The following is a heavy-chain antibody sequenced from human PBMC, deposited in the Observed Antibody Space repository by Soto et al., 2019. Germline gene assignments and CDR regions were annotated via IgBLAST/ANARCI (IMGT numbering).Heavy chain of an antibody. CDR2: IIPIFGTA. J-gene: IGHJ5*02. CDR3: AKALTMASPNWFDP. D-gene: IGHD3-10*01. V-gene: IGHV1-69*13. CDR1: GGTFSTYS. Sequence: SVKVSCKASGGTFSTYSISWVLQAPGQGLEWMGGIIPIFGTANYAQKFQGRVTITADESTSTAYMELRSLKSDDTAVYYCAKALTMASPNWFDPWGQGTQVTVSS.